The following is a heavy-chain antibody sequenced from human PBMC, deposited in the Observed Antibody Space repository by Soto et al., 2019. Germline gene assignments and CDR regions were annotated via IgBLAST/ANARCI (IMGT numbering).Heavy chain of an antibody. V-gene: IGHV4-30-4*01. CDR3: ARVPAGGISDYLDF. CDR1: GGSISSGDYY. J-gene: IGHJ4*02. D-gene: IGHD6-13*01. CDR2: IYYTGST. Sequence: SETLSLTCTVSGGSISSGDYYWSWIRQPPGKGLEWIGYIYYTGSTYYHPSLKSRVTMSVDTSKNQFSLKLSSVTAADTAVYYCARVPAGGISDYLDFWGQGTLVTVSS.